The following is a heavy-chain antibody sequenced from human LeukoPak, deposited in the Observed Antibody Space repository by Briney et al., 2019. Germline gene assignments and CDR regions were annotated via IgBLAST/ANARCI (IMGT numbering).Heavy chain of an antibody. D-gene: IGHD1-7*01. CDR3: ARGRDPKKRYNWNYDPRYYYYYMDV. Sequence: PGRSLRLSCTASGFTFSSYAMHWVRQAPGKGLEWVAIISYNGSNKYYADSVKGRFTISKDNSKHTPYLQINSLRAEDTAVYYCARGRDPKKRYNWNYDPRYYYYYMDVWGKGTTVTVSS. J-gene: IGHJ6*03. V-gene: IGHV3-30*04. CDR2: ISYNGSNK. CDR1: GFTFSSYA.